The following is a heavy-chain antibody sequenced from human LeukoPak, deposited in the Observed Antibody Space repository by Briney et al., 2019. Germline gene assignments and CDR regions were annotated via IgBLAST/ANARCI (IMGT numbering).Heavy chain of an antibody. V-gene: IGHV4-34*01. CDR3: ARAKSTVSTYFDS. CDR2: INPGGTT. Sequence: SETLSLTCAVHGGSFSGYCWAWIRQPPGKGLEWIGEINPGGTTNYHPSLKRRVTISADTSKSQFSLELRSVTAADTAVFYCARAKSTVSTYFDSWGQGSLVTVSS. D-gene: IGHD4-17*01. J-gene: IGHJ4*02. CDR1: GGSFSGYC.